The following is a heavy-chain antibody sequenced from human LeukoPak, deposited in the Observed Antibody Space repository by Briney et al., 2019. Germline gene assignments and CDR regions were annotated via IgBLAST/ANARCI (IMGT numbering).Heavy chain of an antibody. J-gene: IGHJ4*02. CDR2: IHTNTGNP. CDR3: ARVQGNYDSSDYAYDF. CDR1: GYTFTAYP. V-gene: IGHV7-4-1*02. Sequence: ASVMVSCKASGYTFTAYPLNWVRQAPGQGLEWMGWIHTNTGNPTYAQGFTGRFVFSLDTSVSTAYLQISSLKAEDTAVYYCARVQGNYDSSDYAYDFWGQGTLVTVSS. D-gene: IGHD3-22*01.